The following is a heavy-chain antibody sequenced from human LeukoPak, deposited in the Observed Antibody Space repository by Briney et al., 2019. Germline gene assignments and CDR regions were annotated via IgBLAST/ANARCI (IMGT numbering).Heavy chain of an antibody. V-gene: IGHV3-23*01. J-gene: IGHJ4*02. D-gene: IGHD3-16*02. CDR3: AKTAGGSIYGYIEY. CDR1: GFTLTNNA. Sequence: GGSLRLSCAASGFTLTNNAMSWVRQAPGKGLEWVSVISGNDGSTYYAHSVKGRFTISRDNSRNTLYLQMNSLRAEDTAIYHCAKTAGGSIYGYIEYWGQGILVTVSS. CDR2: ISGNDGST.